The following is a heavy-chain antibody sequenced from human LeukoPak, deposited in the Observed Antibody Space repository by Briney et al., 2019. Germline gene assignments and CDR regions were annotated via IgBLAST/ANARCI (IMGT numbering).Heavy chain of an antibody. D-gene: IGHD6-19*01. CDR2: INQDGSEK. CDR3: ARVGSSGWYPNWFDP. V-gene: IGHV3-7*01. J-gene: IGHJ5*02. CDR1: GFTFSSYW. Sequence: GGSLRLSCAASGFTFSSYWMSWVRQAPGKGLEWVANINQDGSEKDYVDSVKGRFTISRDNAKNSLYLQMNSLRAEDTAVYYCARVGSSGWYPNWFDPWGQGTLVTVSS.